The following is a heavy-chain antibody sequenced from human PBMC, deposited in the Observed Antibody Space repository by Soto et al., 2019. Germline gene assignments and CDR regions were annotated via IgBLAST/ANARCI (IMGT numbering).Heavy chain of an antibody. CDR2: IIPIFGTA. D-gene: IGHD3-16*02. V-gene: IGHV1-69*01. CDR1: GGTFSSYA. Sequence: QVQLVQSGAEVKKPGSSVKVSCKASGGTFSSYAISWGRQAPGQGLEWMGGIIPIFGTANYAQKFQGRGTIYAEESTSKAYMELSSLGSEDTAVYYCAGDRVPFGGVIVGGWFDPWGQGTLVTVSS. J-gene: IGHJ5*02. CDR3: AGDRVPFGGVIVGGWFDP.